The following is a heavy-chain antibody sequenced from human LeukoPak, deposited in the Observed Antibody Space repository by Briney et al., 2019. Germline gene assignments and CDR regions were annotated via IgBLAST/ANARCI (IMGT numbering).Heavy chain of an antibody. CDR3: TTTVVTLFDY. D-gene: IGHD4-17*01. CDR1: GFTFSSYA. J-gene: IGHJ4*02. V-gene: IGHV3-23*01. Sequence: PGGSLRLSCAASGFTFSSYAMSWVRQAPGEGLEWVSAIGVSGGSTYYADSVKGRFTISRDNSKNTLYLQMNSLRAEDTAVYYCTTTVVTLFDYWGQGTLVTVSS. CDR2: IGVSGGST.